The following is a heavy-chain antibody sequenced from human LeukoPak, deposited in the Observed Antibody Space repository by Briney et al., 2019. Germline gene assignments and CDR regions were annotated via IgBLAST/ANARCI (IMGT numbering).Heavy chain of an antibody. CDR1: AYTFPGYY. J-gene: IGHJ3*02. V-gene: IGHV1-2*02. Sequence: ASVKVSCKASAYTFPGYYIHWVRQAPGQGLEWMGWINPNSGGTNYAQKFQGRVTMTRGTSISTAYMELSRLRSEDTAVYYCASGWEQQLVRGAFDIWGQGTMVTVSS. CDR3: ASGWEQQLVRGAFDI. D-gene: IGHD6-13*01. CDR2: INPNSGGT.